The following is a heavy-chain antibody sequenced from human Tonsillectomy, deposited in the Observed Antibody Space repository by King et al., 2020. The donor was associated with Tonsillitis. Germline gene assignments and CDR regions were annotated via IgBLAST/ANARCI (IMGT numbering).Heavy chain of an antibody. Sequence: QLVQSGGGVVQPGRSLRLSCAASGFTFSSYGMHWVRQAPGKGLEWVAVLSYDGSNKYYADSVKGRFTISRDNSKNTLYLQMNSLRAEDTAVYYCAKDLFTFRSGSYFCVDYWGQGTLVTVSS. J-gene: IGHJ4*02. CDR3: AKDLFTFRSGSYFCVDY. CDR2: LSYDGSNK. D-gene: IGHD1-26*01. CDR1: GFTFSSYG. V-gene: IGHV3-30*18.